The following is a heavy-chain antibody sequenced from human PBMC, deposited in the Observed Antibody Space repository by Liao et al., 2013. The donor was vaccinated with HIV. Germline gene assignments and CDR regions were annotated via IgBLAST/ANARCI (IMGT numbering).Heavy chain of an antibody. CDR2: IDHSGST. Sequence: QVQLQQWGAGLLKPSETLSLTCAVYGGSLSGYYWNWIRQPPGKGLEWIGEIDHSGSTNYIPSLKSRVTISVDTSKNQFSLKLNSVTAADTAVYYCASERAAAVAEYVQHWGQGTLVTVSS. CDR3: ASERAAAVAEYVQH. V-gene: IGHV4-34*01. J-gene: IGHJ1*01. D-gene: IGHD6-13*01. CDR1: GGSLSGYY.